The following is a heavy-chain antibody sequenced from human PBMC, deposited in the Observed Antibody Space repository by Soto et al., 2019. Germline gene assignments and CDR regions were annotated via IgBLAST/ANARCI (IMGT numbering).Heavy chain of an antibody. J-gene: IGHJ4*02. CDR1: GFTFSNYA. CDR3: VKVIPADGSWSVDYFDY. Sequence: PGGSLRLSCAASGFTFSNYAMSWVRQAPGKGLEWVSAISGSGGSTYYADSVKGRFTISRDNSKNTLYLQMNSLRAEDTAVYYCVKVIPADGSWSVDYFDYWGQGTLVTVSS. D-gene: IGHD6-13*01. CDR2: ISGSGGST. V-gene: IGHV3-23*01.